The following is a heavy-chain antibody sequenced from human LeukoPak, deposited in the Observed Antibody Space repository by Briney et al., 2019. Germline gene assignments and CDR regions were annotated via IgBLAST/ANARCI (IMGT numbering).Heavy chain of an antibody. V-gene: IGHV3-48*03. CDR1: GFTFSSYE. Sequence: GGSLRLSCAASGFTFSSYEMNWVRQAPGKGLEWVSYISSSGSTIYYADSEKGRITISRDNAKNSLYLQMNSLRAEDTAVYYCAELGITMIGGVWGKGTTVTISS. CDR2: ISSSGSTI. J-gene: IGHJ6*04. D-gene: IGHD3-10*02. CDR3: AELGITMIGGV.